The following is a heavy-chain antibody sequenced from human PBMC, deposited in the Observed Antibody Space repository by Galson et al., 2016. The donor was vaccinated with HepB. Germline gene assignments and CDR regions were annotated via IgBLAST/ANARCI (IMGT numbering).Heavy chain of an antibody. V-gene: IGHV3-9*01. J-gene: IGHJ4*02. Sequence: SLRLSCATSGFTFNDYAMRWVRQAPGKGLEWVSSISWNSDTIFYEDSVKGRFTISRDNAKYSLYLQMNSLRVEDTALYYCAKDIGPSLVRGPIDYWGQGTLVTVSS. CDR2: ISWNSDTI. CDR1: GFTFNDYA. CDR3: AKDIGPSLVRGPIDY. D-gene: IGHD3-10*01.